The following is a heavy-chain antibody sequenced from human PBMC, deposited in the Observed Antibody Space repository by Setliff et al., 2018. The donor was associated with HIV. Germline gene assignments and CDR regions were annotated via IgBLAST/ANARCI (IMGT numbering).Heavy chain of an antibody. CDR3: ARYAAAEIGPHWFDP. CDR1: GGTFSSYA. J-gene: IGHJ5*02. V-gene: IGHV1-69*10. CDR2: IIPILGIA. Sequence: SVKVSCKASGGTFSSYAISWVRQAPGQGLEWMGGIIPILGIANYAQKFQGRVTITTDESTSTAYMELSSLRSEDTAVYYCARYAAAEIGPHWFDPWGQGTLVTVSS. D-gene: IGHD6-13*01.